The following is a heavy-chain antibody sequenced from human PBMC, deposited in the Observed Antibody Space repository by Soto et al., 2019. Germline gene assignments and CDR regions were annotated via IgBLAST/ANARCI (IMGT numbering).Heavy chain of an antibody. J-gene: IGHJ4*02. CDR3: ARWSYLDY. CDR1: GFSFGSYA. CDR2: ISGIDGKT. Sequence: LRLSCAASGFSFGSYALSWVRQAPGKGLECVSTISGIDGKTFYADSVKGRFSISRDTSQSTLYLQMNSLRADDTAMYYCARWSYLDYWGQGTRVTVSS. D-gene: IGHD3-3*01. V-gene: IGHV3-23*01.